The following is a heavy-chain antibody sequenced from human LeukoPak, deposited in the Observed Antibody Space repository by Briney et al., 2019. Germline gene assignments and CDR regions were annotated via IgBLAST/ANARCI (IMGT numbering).Heavy chain of an antibody. Sequence: GGSLRLSCAASGFTFSSYAMHWVRQAPGKGLEWVAVISYDGSNKYYADSVKGRFTISRDNSKNTLYLQMNSLRAEDTAVYYCARAKQLGYFDYWGQGTLVTVSS. V-gene: IGHV3-30-3*01. J-gene: IGHJ4*02. CDR1: GFTFSSYA. CDR2: ISYDGSNK. D-gene: IGHD6-6*01. CDR3: ARAKQLGYFDY.